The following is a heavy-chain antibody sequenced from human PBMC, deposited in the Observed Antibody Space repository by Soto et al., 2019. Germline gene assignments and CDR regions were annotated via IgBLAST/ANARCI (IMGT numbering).Heavy chain of an antibody. J-gene: IGHJ6*02. Sequence: GGSLRLSCAASGFTVSSNYMSWVRQAPGKGLEWVSVIYSGGSTYYADSVKGRFTISRDNSKNTLYLQMNSLRAEDTAVYYCARVSGYDFWSGYYSDYYYGMDVWGQGTTVTVSS. CDR2: IYSGGST. CDR3: ARVSGYDFWSGYYSDYYYGMDV. CDR1: GFTVSSNY. V-gene: IGHV3-53*01. D-gene: IGHD3-3*01.